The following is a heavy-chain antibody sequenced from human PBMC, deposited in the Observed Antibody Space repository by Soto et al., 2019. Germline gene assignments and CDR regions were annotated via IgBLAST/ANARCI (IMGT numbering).Heavy chain of an antibody. CDR2: INHSGST. CDR3: ARGPKKYYYGSGSYFRY. Sequence: PSVTLSLTCAVYGGSFSGYYWSWIRQPPGKGLEWIGEINHSGSTNYNPSLKSRVTISVDTSKNQFSLKLSSVTAADTAVYYCARGPKKYYYGSGSYFRYWGQGTLVTVSS. V-gene: IGHV4-34*01. D-gene: IGHD3-10*01. CDR1: GGSFSGYY. J-gene: IGHJ4*02.